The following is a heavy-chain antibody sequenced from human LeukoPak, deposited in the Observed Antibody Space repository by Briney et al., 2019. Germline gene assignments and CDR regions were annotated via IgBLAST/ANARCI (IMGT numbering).Heavy chain of an antibody. D-gene: IGHD6-19*01. CDR2: ISYDGTYK. CDR1: GFTFSSYG. V-gene: IGHV3-30*18. J-gene: IGHJ4*02. CDR3: AKDLRSKVAALDY. Sequence: GGSLRLSCAASGFTFSSYGMHWVRQAPGKGLEWVAVISYDGTYKYYADSVKGRFTISRDNSKNTLYLQMNSLRAEDTAVFYCAKDLRSKVAALDYWGQGTLVTVSS.